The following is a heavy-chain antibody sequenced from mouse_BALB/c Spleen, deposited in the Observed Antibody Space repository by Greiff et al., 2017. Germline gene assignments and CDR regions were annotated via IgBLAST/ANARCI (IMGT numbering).Heavy chain of an antibody. CDR1: GYTFTEYI. J-gene: IGHJ4*01. Sequence: QVQLQQSGAGLVKPGASVKLSCKASGYTFTEYIIHWVKQRSGQGLEWIGWFYPGSGSIKYNEKFKDKATLTADKSSSTVYMELSRLTSEDSAVYFCARHEGRGYYDYDDYAMDYWGQGTSVTVSS. D-gene: IGHD2-4*01. CDR2: FYPGSGSI. V-gene: IGHV1-62-2*01. CDR3: ARHEGRGYYDYDDYAMDY.